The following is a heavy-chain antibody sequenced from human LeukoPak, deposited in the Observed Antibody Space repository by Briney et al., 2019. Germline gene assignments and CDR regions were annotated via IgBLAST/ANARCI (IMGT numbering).Heavy chain of an antibody. CDR1: GFTSTKYA. V-gene: IGHV3-23*01. Sequence: PGGSLRLSCAASGFTSTKYAMIWVRQAPGKGLEWVSVLIGSSGSTDYADSVKGRFTISRDNSKNTVFLQMNSLRAEDTAIYYCAKGAYDYIEIGYFDSWGQGTLVAVSS. CDR3: AKGAYDYIEIGYFDS. CDR2: LIGSSGST. D-gene: IGHD5-12*01. J-gene: IGHJ4*02.